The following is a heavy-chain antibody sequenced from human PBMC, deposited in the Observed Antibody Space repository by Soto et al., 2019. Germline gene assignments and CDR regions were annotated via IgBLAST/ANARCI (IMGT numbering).Heavy chain of an antibody. CDR3: ARGRYGDY. Sequence: QVHLLQSGAAVKKPGASVKVSCKASGYTFTSYGITWVRQAPGQGLEWMGWISAHNGNTDYAQKLQGRVIVTRETSTSTAYMELRSLISDDPAVYYCARGRYGDYWGQGALVTVSS. CDR2: ISAHNGNT. J-gene: IGHJ4*02. D-gene: IGHD1-1*01. CDR1: GYTFTSYG. V-gene: IGHV1-18*01.